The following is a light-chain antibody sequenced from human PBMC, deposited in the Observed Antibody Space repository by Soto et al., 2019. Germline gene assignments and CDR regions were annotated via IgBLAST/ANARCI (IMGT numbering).Light chain of an antibody. Sequence: QSVLTQPPSASGTPGQTVSISCSGTSSNMRTNTVNWYQHLPGTAPKLIIYSNDQRPSGVPDRFSASKSGTSASLAINGLQSADEAVYFCSTWDDSLNGWVFGGGTKLTVL. CDR2: SND. V-gene: IGLV1-44*01. CDR3: STWDDSLNGWV. CDR1: SSNMRTNT. J-gene: IGLJ3*02.